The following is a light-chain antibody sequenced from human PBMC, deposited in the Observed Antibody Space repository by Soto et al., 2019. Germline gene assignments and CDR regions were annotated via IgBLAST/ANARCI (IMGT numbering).Light chain of an antibody. CDR3: QQYNSWPFT. J-gene: IGKJ4*01. V-gene: IGKV3-15*01. CDR2: GAS. CDR1: QSIGGN. Sequence: EMVMTQSPATLSVSPGERATLSCRASQSIGGNLAWYRQKPGQPASLLIFGASTRATGIPARFTGSGSETEFTLTINSLHSEDFAVYYRQQYNSWPFTFGGETKVEIK.